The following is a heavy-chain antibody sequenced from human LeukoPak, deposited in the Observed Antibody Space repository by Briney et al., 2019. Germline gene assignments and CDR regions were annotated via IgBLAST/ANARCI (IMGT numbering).Heavy chain of an antibody. CDR2: ISAYNGDT. Sequence: GASVKVSCKASGYTFTSYGFSWVRQAPGRGLEWMGWISAYNGDTSYAQGFQGRVTMTTDTSTTTVYMELRSLRSDDTAVYYCARYYVAMSTIRDFGYWGQGTLVTVSS. V-gene: IGHV1-18*04. J-gene: IGHJ4*02. CDR1: GYTFTSYG. CDR3: ARYYVAMSTIRDFGY. D-gene: IGHD5-24*01.